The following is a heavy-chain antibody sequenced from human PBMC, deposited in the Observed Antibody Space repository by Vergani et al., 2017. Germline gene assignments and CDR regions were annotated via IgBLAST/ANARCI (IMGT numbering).Heavy chain of an antibody. CDR3: ARQYCSGGSCYSHYYYYGMDV. CDR1: GGTFSSYT. Sequence: QVQLVQSGAEVKKPGSSVKVSCKASGGTFSSYTISWVRQAPGQGLEWMGRIIPILGIANYAQKFQGRVTITADKSTSTAYMELSSLRSEDTAVYYCARQYCSGGSCYSHYYYYGMDVWGQGTTVTVSS. J-gene: IGHJ6*02. D-gene: IGHD2-15*01. CDR2: IIPILGIA. V-gene: IGHV1-69*02.